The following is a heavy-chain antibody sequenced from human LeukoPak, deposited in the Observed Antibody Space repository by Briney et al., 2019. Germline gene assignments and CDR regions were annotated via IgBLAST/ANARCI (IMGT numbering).Heavy chain of an antibody. CDR2: ISAYNGNT. V-gene: IGHV1-18*01. Sequence: ASVKVSCKASGYTFTSYGISWVRQAPGQGLEWMGWISAYNGNTNYAQKLQGRVTMTTDTSTSTAYMELSRLRSEDTAMYYCATLAPTRYSSGWYLSRFDCWGQGTLVTVSS. D-gene: IGHD6-19*01. CDR3: ATLAPTRYSSGWYLSRFDC. J-gene: IGHJ4*02. CDR1: GYTFTSYG.